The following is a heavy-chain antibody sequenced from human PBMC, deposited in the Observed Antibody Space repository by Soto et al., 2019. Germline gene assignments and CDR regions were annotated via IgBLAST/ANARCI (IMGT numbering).Heavy chain of an antibody. CDR2: ISGNAGST. V-gene: IGHV3-23*01. Sequence: VQLLASGGGLVQPGGSLRLSCAASGFTFSKNAMSWVRQAPGKGLEWVSSISGNAGSTYYADSVKGRLTISRDNSKNTLYLQMNSLRAEDTAVYYCAKSRQQLIGYYYYYGMDVWGQGTTVTVSS. J-gene: IGHJ6*02. CDR3: AKSRQQLIGYYYYYGMDV. CDR1: GFTFSKNA. D-gene: IGHD3-22*01.